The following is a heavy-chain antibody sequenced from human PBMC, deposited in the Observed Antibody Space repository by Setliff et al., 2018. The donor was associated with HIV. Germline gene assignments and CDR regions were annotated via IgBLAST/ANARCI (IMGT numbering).Heavy chain of an antibody. V-gene: IGHV4-39*07. CDR2: LSPSGTT. J-gene: IGHJ4*02. CDR3: ARVRLRVPPSIFDY. Sequence: SETLSLTCTVSGGSISNSRYYWSWIRQPPGKGLEWIGELSPSGTTRSNPTLKSRVTISTDTSKNQFSLRLNSVTAADTAVYYCARVRLRVPPSIFDYWGQGALVTVSS. CDR1: GGSISNSRYY. D-gene: IGHD2-2*01.